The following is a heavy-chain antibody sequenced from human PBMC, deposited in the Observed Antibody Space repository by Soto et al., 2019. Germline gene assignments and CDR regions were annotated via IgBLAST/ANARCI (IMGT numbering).Heavy chain of an antibody. CDR3: ARDSRFLEWLPNYYYYMDV. V-gene: IGHV4-59*01. D-gene: IGHD3-3*01. CDR2: IYYSGST. Sequence: SETLSLTCTVSGGSISSYYWSWIRQPPGKGLEWTGYIYYSGSTNYNPSLKSRVTISVDTSKNQFSLKLSSVTAADTAVYYCARDSRFLEWLPNYYYYMDVWGKGTTVTVSS. CDR1: GGSISSYY. J-gene: IGHJ6*03.